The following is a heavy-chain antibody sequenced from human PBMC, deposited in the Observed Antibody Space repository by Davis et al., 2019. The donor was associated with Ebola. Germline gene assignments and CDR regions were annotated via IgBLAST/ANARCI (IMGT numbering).Heavy chain of an antibody. Sequence: PGASLRLSCAVSGGSISRSNWWSWVRQPPGKGLEWIGEIYHSGSTTYNPSLKSRVTISVDKSKNQFSMKLSSVTAADTAVYYCAREEQQLVIDYWGQGTLVTVSS. CDR2: IYHSGST. CDR3: AREEQQLVIDY. V-gene: IGHV4-4*02. CDR1: GGSISRSNW. D-gene: IGHD6-13*01. J-gene: IGHJ4*02.